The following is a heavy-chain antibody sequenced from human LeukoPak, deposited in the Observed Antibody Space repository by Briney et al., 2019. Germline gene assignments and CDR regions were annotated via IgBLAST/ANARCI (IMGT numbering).Heavy chain of an antibody. CDR2: IYYSGST. Sequence: SETLSLTCTVSGGSISSYYWSWIRQPPGKGLEWIGYIYYSGSTKYNPSLKSRVTISVDTSKNQFSLKLSSVTAAGTAVYYCARVPPGTSHFDYWGQGTLVTVSS. D-gene: IGHD1-7*01. V-gene: IGHV4-59*01. CDR3: ARVPPGTSHFDY. J-gene: IGHJ4*02. CDR1: GGSISSYY.